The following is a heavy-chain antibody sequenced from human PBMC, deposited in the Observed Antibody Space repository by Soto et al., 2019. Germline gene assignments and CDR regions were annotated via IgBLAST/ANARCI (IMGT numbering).Heavy chain of an antibody. D-gene: IGHD3-16*01. CDR1: GFTFSSYG. V-gene: IGHV3-30*18. CDR2: ISYDGSNK. J-gene: IGHJ2*01. CDR3: AKPRFGSLWYFDL. Sequence: QVQLVESGGGVVQPGRSLRLSCAASGFTFSSYGMHWVRQAPGKGLEWVAVISYDGSNKYYADSVKGRFTISRDNSKNTLYLQMNSLRAEDTAVYYCAKPRFGSLWYFDLWGRGTLVTVSS.